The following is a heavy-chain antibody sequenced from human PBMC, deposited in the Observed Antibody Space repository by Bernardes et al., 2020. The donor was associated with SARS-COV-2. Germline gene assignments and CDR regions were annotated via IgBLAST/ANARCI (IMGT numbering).Heavy chain of an antibody. CDR1: GYTFTTYG. J-gene: IGHJ5*02. V-gene: IGHV1-18*01. Sequence: ASVKVSCKASGYTFTTYGITWVRQAPGQGLEWMGWINTYNGKTNYAQKLQGRVTMTTDTSTSTAYMELRSLRSDDTAVYYCASVSGRAAGINWFDPWGQGTLVIASS. CDR3: ASVSGRAAGINWFDP. D-gene: IGHD6-13*01. CDR2: INTYNGKT.